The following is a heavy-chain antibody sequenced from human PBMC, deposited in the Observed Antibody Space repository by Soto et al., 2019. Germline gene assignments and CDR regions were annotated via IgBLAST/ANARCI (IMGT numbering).Heavy chain of an antibody. J-gene: IGHJ6*02. CDR1: GFTFDYYT. CDR2: ISWDGGST. Sequence: GGSLRLSCAASGFTFDYYTMHWVRQAPGKGLEWVSLISWDGGSTYYADSVKGRFTISRDNSKNSLYLQMNSLRTEDTALYYCAKDVYSYVSHAYYYYYGMDVWGQGTTVTVSS. V-gene: IGHV3-43*01. CDR3: AKDVYSYVSHAYYYYYGMDV. D-gene: IGHD5-18*01.